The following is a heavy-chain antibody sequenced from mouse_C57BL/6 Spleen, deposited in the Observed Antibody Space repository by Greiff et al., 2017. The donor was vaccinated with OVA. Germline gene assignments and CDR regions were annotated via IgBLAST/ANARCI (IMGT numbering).Heavy chain of an antibody. CDR2: IWSGGST. CDR1: GFSLTSYG. J-gene: IGHJ1*03. V-gene: IGHV2-4*01. CDR3: AKAGTGYFDV. D-gene: IGHD4-1*01. Sequence: VKLVESGPGLVQPSQSLSITCTVSGFSLTSYGVHWVRQPPGKGLEWLGVIWSGGSTDYNAAFISRLSISKDNSKSQVFFKMNSLQADDTAIYYCAKAGTGYFDVWGTGTTVTVSS.